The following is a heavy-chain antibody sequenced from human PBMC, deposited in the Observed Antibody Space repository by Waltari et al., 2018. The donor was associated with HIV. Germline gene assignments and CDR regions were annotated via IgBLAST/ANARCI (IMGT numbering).Heavy chain of an antibody. CDR3: ATSVTRPRGVFDY. CDR1: GFNFRRYE. V-gene: IGHV3-21*02. D-gene: IGHD3-10*01. J-gene: IGHJ4*01. Sequence: VRLVESGGGMAKPGESLKISCAASGFNFRRYEMNWVRQDPGRGLQWVSWNSSGGDYAYAADSVKGRFTISRDNGKMSLYLEMNNLRDSDAAAYCCATSVTRPRGVFDYWGQGAMVIVS. CDR2: NSSGGDYA.